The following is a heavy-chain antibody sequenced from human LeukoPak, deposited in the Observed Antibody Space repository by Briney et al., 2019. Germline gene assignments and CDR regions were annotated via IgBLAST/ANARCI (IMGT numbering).Heavy chain of an antibody. Sequence: PSETLSLTCTVSGVSISSSNSYWGWIRQPPGKGLEWIGSIYYSGNTYYNASLKSQVSTSIDTSKNQFSLRLTSVTAADTAVYYCARQTGSGLFILPGGQGTLVTVSS. CDR2: IYYSGNT. J-gene: IGHJ4*02. V-gene: IGHV4-39*01. D-gene: IGHD3/OR15-3a*01. CDR1: GVSISSSNSY. CDR3: ARQTGSGLFILP.